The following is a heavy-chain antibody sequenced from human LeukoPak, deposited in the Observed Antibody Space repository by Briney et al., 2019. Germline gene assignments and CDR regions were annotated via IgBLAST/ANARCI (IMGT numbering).Heavy chain of an antibody. D-gene: IGHD3-10*01. CDR2: ISYDGSNK. CDR1: GFTFSSYA. Sequence: GGSLRLSCAASGFTFSSYAMHWVRQAPGKGLEWVAFISYDGSNKYYADSVKGRFTISRDNSKNTLYLQMNSLRAEDTAVYYCARDPPYYYGSGAFDIWGQGTMVTVSS. V-gene: IGHV3-30-3*01. CDR3: ARDPPYYYGSGAFDI. J-gene: IGHJ3*02.